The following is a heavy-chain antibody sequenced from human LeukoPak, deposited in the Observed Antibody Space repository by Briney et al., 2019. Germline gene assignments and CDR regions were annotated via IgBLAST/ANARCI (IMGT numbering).Heavy chain of an antibody. CDR2: MSGSGDST. CDR3: AKHKFDSFDS. Sequence: PGGSLRLSCAASGFTFSSYGMHWVRQAPGKGLEWVSTMSGSGDSTYYADSVKGRFTVSRDNSKNTLFLQLASLRADDTAVYYCAKHKFDSFDSWGQGTMVTVSS. V-gene: IGHV3-23*01. CDR1: GFTFSSYG. J-gene: IGHJ3*01.